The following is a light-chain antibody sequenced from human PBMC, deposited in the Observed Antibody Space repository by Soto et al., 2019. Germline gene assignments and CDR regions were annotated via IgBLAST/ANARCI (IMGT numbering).Light chain of an antibody. Sequence: EIVLTQSPATLSLSPGERATLSCRASQSVSSYLAWYQQKPGQAPRLLIYDASNRATGIPARFSGSGSGTDFTLTISSLEPEDVAVYYRQQRSNWPLITFGQGTRLEIK. CDR3: QQRSNWPLIT. CDR2: DAS. CDR1: QSVSSY. V-gene: IGKV3-11*01. J-gene: IGKJ5*01.